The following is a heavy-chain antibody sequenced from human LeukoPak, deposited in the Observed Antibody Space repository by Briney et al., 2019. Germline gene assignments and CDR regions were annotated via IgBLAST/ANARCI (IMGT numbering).Heavy chain of an antibody. V-gene: IGHV3-30*07. Sequence: PGGSLRLSCAASGFTFSDYAMHWVRQAPGKGLEWVAIISDDGIKKYYADSVKGRFTISRDNAKNSLYLQMNSLRAEDTAVYYCARAISMIVVAVDYWGQGTLVTVSS. D-gene: IGHD3-22*01. CDR1: GFTFSDYA. CDR3: ARAISMIVVAVDY. CDR2: ISDDGIKK. J-gene: IGHJ4*02.